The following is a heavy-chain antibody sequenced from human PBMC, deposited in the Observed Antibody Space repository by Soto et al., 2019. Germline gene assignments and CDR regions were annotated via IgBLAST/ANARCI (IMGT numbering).Heavy chain of an antibody. D-gene: IGHD5-18*01. J-gene: IGHJ3*02. Sequence: ASVKVACKVSGYTLTELSMHWVRQATGKGLEWMGGFDPEDGETIYAQKFQGRVTMTEDTSTDTAYMELSSLRSEDTAVYYCATGVDTAMVPNAAFDIWGQGTMVTVSS. CDR2: FDPEDGET. V-gene: IGHV1-24*01. CDR3: ATGVDTAMVPNAAFDI. CDR1: GYTLTELS.